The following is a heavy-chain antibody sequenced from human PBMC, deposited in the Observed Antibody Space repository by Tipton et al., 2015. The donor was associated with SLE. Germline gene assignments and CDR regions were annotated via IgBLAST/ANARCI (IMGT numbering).Heavy chain of an antibody. CDR2: IRSSGSTI. V-gene: IGHV3-11*04. D-gene: IGHD3-22*01. Sequence: SLRLSCAVYGGSFSGYYWSWIRQPPGKGLEWVSYIRSSGSTIYYAESVKGRFTISRDNAKNSLYLQMNSLRAEDTAVYYCARGGYYDSSGYYRVYYYYMDVWGKGTTVTVSS. J-gene: IGHJ6*03. CDR3: ARGGYYDSSGYYRVYYYYMDV. CDR1: GGSFSGYY.